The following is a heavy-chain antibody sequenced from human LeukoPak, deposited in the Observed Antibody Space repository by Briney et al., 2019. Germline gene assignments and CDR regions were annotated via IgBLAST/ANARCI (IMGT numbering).Heavy chain of an antibody. CDR1: GFTFSSYS. D-gene: IGHD2-2*01. J-gene: IGHJ3*02. CDR3: ASQKTYRYCSSTSCYFSAFDI. CDR2: ISSSSSTI. Sequence: GGSLRLSCAASGFTFSSYSMNWVRQAPGKGLEWVSYISSSSSTIYYADSVKGRFTISRDNAKNSLYLQMNSLRAEDTAVYYCASQKTYRYCSSTSCYFSAFDIWGQGTMVTVSS. V-gene: IGHV3-48*01.